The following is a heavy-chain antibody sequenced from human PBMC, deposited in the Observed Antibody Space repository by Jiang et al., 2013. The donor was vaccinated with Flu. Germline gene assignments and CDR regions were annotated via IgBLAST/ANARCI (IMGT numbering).Heavy chain of an antibody. CDR2: IDEGGSEK. CDR1: GLPFNSYW. CDR3: GRTLGYRGPVDY. V-gene: IGHV3-7*01. J-gene: IGHJ4*02. Sequence: QLVESGGDLVQTGGSLRLSCAASGLPFNSYWMNWVRQAPGKGLEWVANIDEGGSEKHYVDSVKGRFTISRDNANNSLYLQVSSLRVEDTAVYYCGRTLGYRGPVDYWGQGTLVTVSS. D-gene: IGHD2-2*01.